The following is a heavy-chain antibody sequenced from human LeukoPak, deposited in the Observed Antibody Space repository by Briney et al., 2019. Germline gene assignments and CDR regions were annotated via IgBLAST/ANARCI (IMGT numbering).Heavy chain of an antibody. CDR1: GDSISGSTNY. CDR2: GYSSGNT. V-gene: IGHV4-39*01. CDR3: ARLNNSGRPGGAYFQH. J-gene: IGHJ1*01. D-gene: IGHD6-19*01. Sequence: SETLSLTCTVSGDSISGSTNYWGWIRQPPRRGLEWIGSGYSSGNTFYNPSLKSRVTISVDTSKNQFSLKLSSVTAADTAVYYCARLNNSGRPGGAYFQHWGQGSQVTVSS.